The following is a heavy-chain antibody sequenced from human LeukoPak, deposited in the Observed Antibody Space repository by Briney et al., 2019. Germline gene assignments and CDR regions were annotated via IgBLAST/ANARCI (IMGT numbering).Heavy chain of an antibody. CDR3: ARGIFTGGTYYGY. Sequence: GGSPRLSCAASGFTFSTYAMHWVRQAPGKGLEWVAVISYDGSSKNYGDSVKGRFTISRDNSKNTVYLQMNSLRVEDTALYYCARGIFTGGTYYGYWGQGTLVTVSS. J-gene: IGHJ4*02. CDR1: GFTFSTYA. CDR2: ISYDGSSK. V-gene: IGHV3-30-3*01. D-gene: IGHD1-26*01.